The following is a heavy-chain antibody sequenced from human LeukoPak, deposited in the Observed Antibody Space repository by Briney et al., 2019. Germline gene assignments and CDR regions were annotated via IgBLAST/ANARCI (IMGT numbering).Heavy chain of an antibody. V-gene: IGHV3-23*01. J-gene: IGHJ5*02. CDR2: INRSGGST. Sequence: GSLRLSCAASGFTFTSYAMGWVRQAPGKGLEWVSAINRSGGSTYYADSFKGQFTISRDNAKTPLYLQLSSLREEDTALCYCVKDECAFHSIGGASGNCLDPWGQGTLVSVSS. CDR3: VKDECAFHSIGGASGNCLDP. D-gene: IGHD6-19*01. CDR1: GFTFTSYA.